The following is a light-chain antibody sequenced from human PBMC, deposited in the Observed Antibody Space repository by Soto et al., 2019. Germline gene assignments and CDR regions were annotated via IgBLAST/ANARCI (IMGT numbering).Light chain of an antibody. CDR3: QQANSFPLT. CDR2: AAS. CDR1: QGISSS. V-gene: IGKV1D-12*01. Sequence: DIQMTQSPSSVSASVGDRVTITCRASQGISSSLAWYQQKPGKAPKLLIYAASSLQSGVPSRFSGSGSGTDFTLTISSLQPEEFATYYCQQANSFPLTFAGGTKVDIK. J-gene: IGKJ4*01.